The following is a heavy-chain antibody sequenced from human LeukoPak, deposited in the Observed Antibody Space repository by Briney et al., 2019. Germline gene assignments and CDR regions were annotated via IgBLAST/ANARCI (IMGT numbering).Heavy chain of an antibody. J-gene: IGHJ5*02. CDR3: ARDLGYDSSGYGWFDP. CDR2: ISSSSYI. Sequence: GGSLRLSCAASGFTFSSYSMNWVRQAPGKGLEWVSSISSSSYIYYADSVKGRFTISRDNAKNSLYLQMNSLRAEDTAVYYCARDLGYDSSGYGWFDPWGQGTLVTVSS. D-gene: IGHD3-22*01. V-gene: IGHV3-21*01. CDR1: GFTFSSYS.